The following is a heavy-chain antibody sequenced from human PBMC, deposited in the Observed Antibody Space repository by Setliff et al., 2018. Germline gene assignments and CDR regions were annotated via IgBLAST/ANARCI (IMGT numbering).Heavy chain of an antibody. CDR3: VPQGPGYGNGWWTNWFDP. CDR1: GFIFTNYA. J-gene: IGHJ5*02. CDR2: ITGSGTT. V-gene: IGHV3-23*01. D-gene: IGHD6-19*01. Sequence: GSLRLSCTASGFIFTNYAMSWVRQAPGKGLEWVSAITGSGTTYYADSVKGRFTISRDSSKNTLYLQMNSLRADDTAVYYCVPQGPGYGNGWWTNWFDPWGQGTLVTVSS.